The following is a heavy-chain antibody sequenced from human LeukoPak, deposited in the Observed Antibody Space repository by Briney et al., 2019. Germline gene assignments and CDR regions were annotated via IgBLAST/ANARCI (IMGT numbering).Heavy chain of an antibody. CDR3: ASLVGYSGYEGKNNWFDP. V-gene: IGHV3-23*01. CDR1: GFTFSSYA. D-gene: IGHD5-12*01. CDR2: ISGSGGST. J-gene: IGHJ5*02. Sequence: GGSLRLSCAASGFTFSSYAMSWVRQAPGKGLEWVSAISGSGGSTYYADSVKGRFTISRDNSKNTLYLQMNSLRAEDTAVYYCASLVGYSGYEGKNNWFDPWGQGTLVTVSS.